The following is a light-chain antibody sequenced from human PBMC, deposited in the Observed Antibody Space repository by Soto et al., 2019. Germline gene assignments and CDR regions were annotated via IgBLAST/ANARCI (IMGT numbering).Light chain of an antibody. CDR3: RQSFSTPRT. CDR2: AAS. J-gene: IGKJ1*01. Sequence: DSQITQSPSSLPAPVGDRVTITCRASQSISNYLSWYQQTPGKAPNLLIYAASSLQSGVPSRFSGSGSGTDFTLTISRLQPEDFTTYYCRQSFSTPRTFGQGTKVDNK. CDR1: QSISNY. V-gene: IGKV1-39*01.